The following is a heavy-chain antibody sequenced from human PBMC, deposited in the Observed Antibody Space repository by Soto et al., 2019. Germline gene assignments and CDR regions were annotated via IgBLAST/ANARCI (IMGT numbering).Heavy chain of an antibody. CDR1: GFTFSSYS. CDR3: ARSWNYYYYYGMDV. CDR2: ISSSSSYI. D-gene: IGHD3-3*01. V-gene: IGHV3-21*01. Sequence: SLRLSCAASGFTFSSYSMNWVRQAPGKGLEWVSSISSSSSYIYYADSVKGRFTISRDNAKNSLYLQMNSLRAEDTAVYYCARSWNYYYYYGMDVWGQGTTVTVSS. J-gene: IGHJ6*02.